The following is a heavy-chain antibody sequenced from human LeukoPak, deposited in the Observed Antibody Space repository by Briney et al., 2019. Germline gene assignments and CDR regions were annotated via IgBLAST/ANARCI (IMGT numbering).Heavy chain of an antibody. CDR1: GFTVSSNY. CDR3: ARVGVVVTPYGMDV. CDR2: IYSGGTT. D-gene: IGHD3-22*01. Sequence: GGSLRPSCAASGFTVSSNYMTWVRQAPGKGLEWVSVIYSGGTTYYAASVKGRFTISRDNSKNTLDLQMNSLRAEDTAVYYCARVGVVVTPYGMDVWGQGTTVTVSS. V-gene: IGHV3-53*01. J-gene: IGHJ6*02.